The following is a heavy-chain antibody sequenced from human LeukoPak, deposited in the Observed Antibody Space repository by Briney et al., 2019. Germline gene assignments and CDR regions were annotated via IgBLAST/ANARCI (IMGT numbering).Heavy chain of an antibody. CDR3: ARMTAVTPENWFDP. CDR1: GGSISSGGYY. D-gene: IGHD4-17*01. Sequence: SQTLSLTCTVTGGSISSGGYYWSWIRQHPGKGLEWIGYIYYSGSTYYNPSLKSRVTISVDTSKNQFSLKLSSVTAADTAVYYCARMTAVTPENWFDPWGQGTLVTVSS. V-gene: IGHV4-31*03. CDR2: IYYSGST. J-gene: IGHJ5*02.